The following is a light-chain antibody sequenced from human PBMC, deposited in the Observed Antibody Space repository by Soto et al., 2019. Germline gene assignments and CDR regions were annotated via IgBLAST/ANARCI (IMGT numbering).Light chain of an antibody. V-gene: IGKV3-15*01. CDR2: DTA. J-gene: IGKJ1*01. Sequence: EIVTTRSRGTVSVSPGAGATXSCRASQGIGDTLAWYQRKPGQSRGLVICDTASRATGVTARFSRSRSGAEFTLTISSLQSEDFAVYFCYQYGIWPWPFGQGTMVDI. CDR1: QGIGDT. CDR3: YQYGIWPWP.